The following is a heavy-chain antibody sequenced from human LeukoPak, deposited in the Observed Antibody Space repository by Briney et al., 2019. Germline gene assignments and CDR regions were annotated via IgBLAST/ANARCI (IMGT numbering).Heavy chain of an antibody. D-gene: IGHD6-25*01. CDR3: ARDEIPSGT. J-gene: IGHJ3*01. CDR1: GFTFSSYE. Sequence: GGSLRLSCAASGFTFSSYEMNWVRQAPGKGLEWVSYISSSGSTIYYADSVKGRFTISRDNAKNSLYLQMNSLRVEDTGIYYCARDEIPSGTWGQGTMVIVSS. CDR2: ISSSGSTI. V-gene: IGHV3-48*03.